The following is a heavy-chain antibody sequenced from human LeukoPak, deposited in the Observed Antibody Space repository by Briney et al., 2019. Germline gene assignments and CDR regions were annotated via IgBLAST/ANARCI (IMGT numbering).Heavy chain of an antibody. Sequence: GSLRLSCAASGFTVSSNYMSWVRQAPGKGLEWVSVIYSGGTTNYADSVKGRFTISRDNSKNTLYLQMNSLRAEDTAVYYCAKDSAVVAARLLDYWGQGTLVTVSS. CDR1: GFTVSSNY. J-gene: IGHJ4*02. D-gene: IGHD2-15*01. V-gene: IGHV3-53*01. CDR2: IYSGGTT. CDR3: AKDSAVVAARLLDY.